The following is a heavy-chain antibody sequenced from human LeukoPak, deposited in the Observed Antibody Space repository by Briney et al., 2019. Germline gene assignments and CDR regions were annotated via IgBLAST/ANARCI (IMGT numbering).Heavy chain of an antibody. D-gene: IGHD2-2*01. Sequence: SETLSLTCTVSGGPISSYYWSWIRQPPGKGLEWIGYIYYSGSTNYNPSLKSRVTISVDTSKNQFSLKLSSETAADTAVYYCARGAGIVVVPAANPNWFDPWGQGTLVTVSS. V-gene: IGHV4-59*01. CDR1: GGPISSYY. J-gene: IGHJ5*02. CDR3: ARGAGIVVVPAANPNWFDP. CDR2: IYYSGST.